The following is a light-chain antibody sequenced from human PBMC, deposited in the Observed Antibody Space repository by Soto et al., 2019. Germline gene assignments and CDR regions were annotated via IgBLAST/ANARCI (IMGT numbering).Light chain of an antibody. CDR2: NSI. CDR1: SSNIGAGYD. CDR3: QSFDRSLSGWV. J-gene: IGLJ3*02. V-gene: IGLV1-40*01. Sequence: QSVLTQPPSVSVAPGQRVTISCTGSSSNIGAGYDVQWYQQVPGTAPKLLISNSINRTSGVPDRFSGSKSDTSASLAISGIHADDEADYYCQSFDRSLSGWVFGGGTKLTVL.